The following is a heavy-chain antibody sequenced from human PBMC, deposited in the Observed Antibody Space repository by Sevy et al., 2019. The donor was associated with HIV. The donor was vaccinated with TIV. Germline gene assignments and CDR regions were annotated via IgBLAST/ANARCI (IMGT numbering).Heavy chain of an antibody. CDR2: IYYRGST. J-gene: IGHJ5*02. D-gene: IGHD3-3*01. CDR3: ARAYDFWSGYYPNWFDP. Sequence: SETLSLTCTVSGGSISSYYWSWIRQPPGKGLEWIGYIYYRGSTNYNPSLKSRVTISGDTSKNQFSLKLSSVTAADTAVYYCARAYDFWSGYYPNWFDPWGQGTLVTVSS. CDR1: GGSISSYY. V-gene: IGHV4-59*01.